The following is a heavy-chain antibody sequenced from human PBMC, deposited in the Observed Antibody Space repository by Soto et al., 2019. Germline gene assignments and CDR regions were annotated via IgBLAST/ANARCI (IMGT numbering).Heavy chain of an antibody. CDR2: IWYDGSNK. CDR3: AGDYGQLVRGGIRFDY. Sequence: GGSLRLSCAASGFTFSSYGMHWVRQAPGKGLEWVAVIWYDGSNKYYADSVKGRFTISRDNSKNTLYLQMNSLRAEDTAVYYCAGDYGQLVRGGIRFDYWGQGTLVTVSS. J-gene: IGHJ4*02. CDR1: GFTFSSYG. D-gene: IGHD6-6*01. V-gene: IGHV3-33*01.